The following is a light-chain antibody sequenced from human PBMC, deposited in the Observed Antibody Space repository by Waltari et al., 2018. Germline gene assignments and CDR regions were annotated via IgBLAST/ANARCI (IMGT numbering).Light chain of an antibody. Sequence: ETVMTQSPATVSVSPGERAALSCRASQSVSSNVAWYQQKPGHAPRLLIYDASTRATGIPVRFICSGSGTYFTLTISSLQSEDFAIYYCQQYNNWPPYTFGQGTKLEI. CDR1: QSVSSN. CDR3: QQYNNWPPYT. CDR2: DAS. J-gene: IGKJ2*01. V-gene: IGKV3-15*01.